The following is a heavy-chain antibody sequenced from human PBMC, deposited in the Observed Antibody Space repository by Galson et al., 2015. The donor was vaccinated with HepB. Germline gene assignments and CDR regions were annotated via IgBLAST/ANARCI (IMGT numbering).Heavy chain of an antibody. V-gene: IGHV3-53*01. CDR2: IYSGGST. CDR1: GFTASSNY. D-gene: IGHD1-1*01. Sequence: SLRLSCAASGFTASSNYMSWVRQAPGKGLEWVSVIYSGGSTYYADSVKGRFTISRDNSKNTLYLQMNSLRAEDTAVYYCARERYRTYFDYWGQGTLVTVSS. J-gene: IGHJ4*02. CDR3: ARERYRTYFDY.